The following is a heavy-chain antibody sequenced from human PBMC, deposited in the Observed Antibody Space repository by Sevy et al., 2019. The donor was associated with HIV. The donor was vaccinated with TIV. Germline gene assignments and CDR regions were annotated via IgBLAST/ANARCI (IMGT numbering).Heavy chain of an antibody. D-gene: IGHD3-10*01. J-gene: IGHJ4*02. CDR1: GYSFTSYW. Sequence: GESLKISCKGSGYSFTSYWIGWVRQMPGKGLEWMGIIYPGDSDTRYSPSFQGKVTISADKSISTAYLQWSSLKASDTAMYYCARLVSQSSNYYGSGSLNYYFDYWGQGTLVTVSS. CDR2: IYPGDSDT. CDR3: ARLVSQSSNYYGSGSLNYYFDY. V-gene: IGHV5-51*01.